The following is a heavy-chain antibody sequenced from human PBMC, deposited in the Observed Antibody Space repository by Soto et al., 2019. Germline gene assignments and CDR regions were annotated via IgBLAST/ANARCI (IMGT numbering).Heavy chain of an antibody. Sequence: GASVKVSCKASGYTFTSYGISWVRQAPGQGLEWMGWISAYNGNTNYAQKLQGRVTMTTDTSTSTAYMELRSLRSDDTAVYYCARGARYYDILTGPYHFDYWGQGTLVTVSS. CDR3: ARGARYYDILTGPYHFDY. J-gene: IGHJ4*02. CDR1: GYTFTSYG. D-gene: IGHD3-9*01. V-gene: IGHV1-18*01. CDR2: ISAYNGNT.